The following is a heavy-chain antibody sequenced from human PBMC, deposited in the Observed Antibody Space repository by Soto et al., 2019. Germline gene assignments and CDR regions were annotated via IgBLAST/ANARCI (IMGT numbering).Heavy chain of an antibody. CDR2: IIPIFGTA. Sequence: PVKVSCKASGGTFSSYAISWVRQAPGQGLEWMGGIIPIFGTANYAQKFQGRVTITADESTSTAYMELSSLRSEDTAVYYCARGMGSYYYYYGMDVWGQGTTVTVSS. V-gene: IGHV1-69*13. D-gene: IGHD3-10*01. CDR1: GGTFSSYA. CDR3: ARGMGSYYYYYGMDV. J-gene: IGHJ6*02.